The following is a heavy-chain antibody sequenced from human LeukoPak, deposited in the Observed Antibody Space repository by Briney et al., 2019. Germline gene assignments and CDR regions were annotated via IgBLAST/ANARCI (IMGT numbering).Heavy chain of an antibody. J-gene: IGHJ4*02. V-gene: IGHV3-23*01. Sequence: PGGSLRLSCAASGFTFSSYAMSWVRQAPGKGLEWVSAISGSGGSTYYADSVKGRFTISRDNSKNTLYLQMNSLRAEDTAVYYCARTHPLEYYYDSSGYYSDYWGQGTLVTVSS. D-gene: IGHD3-22*01. CDR2: ISGSGGST. CDR3: ARTHPLEYYYDSSGYYSDY. CDR1: GFTFSSYA.